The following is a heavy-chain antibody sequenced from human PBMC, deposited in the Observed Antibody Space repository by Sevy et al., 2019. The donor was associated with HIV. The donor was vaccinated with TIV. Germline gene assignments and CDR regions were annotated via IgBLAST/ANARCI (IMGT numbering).Heavy chain of an antibody. Sequence: ETLSLTCAVHGGSFSGYYWNWIRQPPVKGLEWIGEINHSGSTNYNPSLKSRVTISVDTSKNQFSLKLSSVTAADTAVYYCARSPPIVVVPGAPSWFDPWGQGTLVTVSS. CDR2: INHSGST. V-gene: IGHV4-34*01. CDR1: GGSFSGYY. J-gene: IGHJ5*02. CDR3: ARSPPIVVVPGAPSWFDP. D-gene: IGHD2-2*01.